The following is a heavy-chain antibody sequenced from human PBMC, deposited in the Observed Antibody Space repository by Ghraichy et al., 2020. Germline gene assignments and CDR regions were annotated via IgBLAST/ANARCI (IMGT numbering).Heavy chain of an antibody. CDR1: GGSFSGYY. Sequence: SETLSLTCAVYGGSFSGYYWSWIRQPPGKGLEWIGEINHSGSTNYNPSLKSRVTISVDTSKNQFSLKLSSVTAADTAVYYCARARYDYVWGSYRPPFDYWGQGTLVTVSS. J-gene: IGHJ4*02. CDR3: ARARYDYVWGSYRPPFDY. CDR2: INHSGST. D-gene: IGHD3-16*02. V-gene: IGHV4-34*01.